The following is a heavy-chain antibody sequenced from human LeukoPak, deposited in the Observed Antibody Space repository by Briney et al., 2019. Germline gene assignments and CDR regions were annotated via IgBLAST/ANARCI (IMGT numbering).Heavy chain of an antibody. Sequence: GASVKVSCKASGSTFTSYGISWVRQAPGQGLEWMGWISAYNGNTNYAQKFQGRVTMTRDTSISTAYMELSRLRSDDTAVYYCARDRWAGIGGGDYWGQGTLVTVSS. V-gene: IGHV1-18*01. CDR3: ARDRWAGIGGGDY. CDR1: GSTFTSYG. CDR2: ISAYNGNT. D-gene: IGHD3-16*01. J-gene: IGHJ4*02.